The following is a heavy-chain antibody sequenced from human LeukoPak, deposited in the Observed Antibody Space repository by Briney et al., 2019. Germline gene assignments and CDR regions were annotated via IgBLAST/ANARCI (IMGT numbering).Heavy chain of an antibody. J-gene: IGHJ3*02. CDR2: INPSGGST. CDR3: ATPRTCGGDCYVAFDI. Sequence: ASVKVSCKASGYTFTSYYMHWVRQAPGQGLEWMGIINPSGGSTSYAQKFQGRVTMTRDTSTSTVYMELSSLRSEDTAVYYCATPRTCGGDCYVAFDIWGQGTMVTVSS. D-gene: IGHD2-21*02. CDR1: GYTFTSYY. V-gene: IGHV1-46*01.